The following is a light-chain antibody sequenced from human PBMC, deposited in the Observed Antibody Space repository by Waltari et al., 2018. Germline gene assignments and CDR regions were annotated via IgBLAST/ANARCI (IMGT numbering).Light chain of an antibody. CDR1: QSVSSK. Sequence: EIVMTQSPATLSVSPGERATLSCRASQSVSSKLTWYQQKPGQAPRLLIYGASTRATGIPARFSGSGSGTDFTLTISSLQSEDFAVYYCQQYYNWPPVTFGQGTRLEIK. CDR2: GAS. CDR3: QQYYNWPPVT. J-gene: IGKJ5*01. V-gene: IGKV3-15*01.